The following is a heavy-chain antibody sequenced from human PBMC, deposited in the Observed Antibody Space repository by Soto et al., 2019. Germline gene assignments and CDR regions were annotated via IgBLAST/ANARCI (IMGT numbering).Heavy chain of an antibody. CDR1: GCSISGYY. CDR3: TRDGDGRMTTNPYYYYGMDV. Sequence: SXETLSLTCTVAGCSISGYYWSWIRQPPGKGLEWIGNVYYSGGAKYNPSVKRRVSISVDTSKNQFSLNLSSVTAADTAVYYCTRDGDGRMTTNPYYYYGMDVWGPGITATVSS. D-gene: IGHD2-21*02. CDR2: VYYSGGA. V-gene: IGHV4-59*01. J-gene: IGHJ6*02.